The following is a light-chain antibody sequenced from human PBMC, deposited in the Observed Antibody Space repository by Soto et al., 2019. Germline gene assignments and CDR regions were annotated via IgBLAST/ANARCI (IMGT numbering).Light chain of an antibody. CDR2: GAS. Sequence: EIVLTQSPGTLSLSPGERATLSCRASQSVANSHLAWYQQKPGQAPRLVIYGASFRATGIPDRFSGSGSGTGFTLTISRLQPEDFAVYYCQQYDRSPLFGGGTKVE. CDR1: QSVANSH. V-gene: IGKV3-20*01. CDR3: QQYDRSPL. J-gene: IGKJ4*01.